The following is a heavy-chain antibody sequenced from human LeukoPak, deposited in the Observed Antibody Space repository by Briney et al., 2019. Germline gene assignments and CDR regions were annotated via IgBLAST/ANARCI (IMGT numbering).Heavy chain of an antibody. J-gene: IGHJ5*02. D-gene: IGHD3-16*01. Sequence: ASVKVSCKASGYTFTGYYMHWVRQAPGQGLEWMGWINPNSGGTNYAQKFQGRVTMTRDTSISTVYMELSSLRSEDTAVYYCARDTGEHQSWEFDPWGQGTLVTVSS. CDR2: INPNSGGT. CDR3: ARDTGEHQSWEFDP. CDR1: GYTFTGYY. V-gene: IGHV1-2*02.